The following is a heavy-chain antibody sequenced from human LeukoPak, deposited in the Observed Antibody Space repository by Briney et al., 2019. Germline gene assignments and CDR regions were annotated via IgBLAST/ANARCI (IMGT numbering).Heavy chain of an antibody. CDR3: ARDQEQWLDPGWFDP. CDR1: GYTFTSSA. D-gene: IGHD6-19*01. V-gene: IGHV1-58*02. CDR2: IVVGSGNT. J-gene: IGHJ5*02. Sequence: TSVKVSCKTSGYTFTSSAMQWVRQARGQRLEWIGWIVVGSGNTKYAQKFQERVAITRDTSTSTAYMELSSLRSEDTAVYYCARDQEQWLDPGWFDPWGQGTLVTVSS.